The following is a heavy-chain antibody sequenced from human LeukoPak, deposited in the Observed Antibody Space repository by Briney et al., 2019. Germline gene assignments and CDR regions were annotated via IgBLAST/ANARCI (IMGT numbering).Heavy chain of an antibody. V-gene: IGHV3-7*04. CDR3: ARALYTYAY. D-gene: IGHD5-18*01. CDR1: GFTFSTFW. Sequence: PGGSLRLSCTASGFTFSTFWMNWVRQAPGKGLEWVANIKQDGSEKYYVDSVKGRFTISRDNAKSSLYLQMNSLRAEDTAVYYCARALYTYAYWGQGTLVTASS. CDR2: IKQDGSEK. J-gene: IGHJ4*02.